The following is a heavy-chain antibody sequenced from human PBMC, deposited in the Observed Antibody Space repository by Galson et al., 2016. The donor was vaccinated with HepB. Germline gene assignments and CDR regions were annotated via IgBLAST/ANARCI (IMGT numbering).Heavy chain of an antibody. V-gene: IGHV3-9*01. CDR2: ISWNSRHI. CDR3: ARDPNAVGPSYFDS. J-gene: IGHJ4*02. Sequence: SLRLSCAASGFIFDDYALHWVRQAPGKGLEWVSVISWNSRHIGYAVSVQGRFTISRDNAKNTLYLQMSGLRADDTALYFCARDPNAVGPSYFDSWGQGTLVSVSS. D-gene: IGHD3-10*01. CDR1: GFIFDDYA.